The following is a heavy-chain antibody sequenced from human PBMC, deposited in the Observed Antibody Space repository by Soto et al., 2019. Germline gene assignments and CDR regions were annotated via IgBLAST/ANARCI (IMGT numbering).Heavy chain of an antibody. CDR2: ISGSGSNT. V-gene: IGHV3-23*01. J-gene: IGHJ2*01. D-gene: IGHD1-1*01. Sequence: PGGSLRLSCEASGLTVTSHAMSWVRQAPGKGLEWVSGISGSGSNTYYADSVKGRFTISKDNSGNTLFLQMNSLRAEDTAVYYCEKDVESIYWYFDLWGRGTLVTVSS. CDR1: GLTVTSHA. CDR3: EKDVESIYWYFDL.